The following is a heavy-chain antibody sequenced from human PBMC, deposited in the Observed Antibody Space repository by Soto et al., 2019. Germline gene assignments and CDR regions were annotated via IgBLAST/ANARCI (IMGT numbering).Heavy chain of an antibody. D-gene: IGHD6-6*01. CDR2: IYPGDSET. CDR3: ARQYSSSSGYYYGVDV. CDR1: VYRFTSYW. Sequence: GESLKIACKASVYRFTSYWIGWVRQMPGKGLEWMGIIYPGDSETRYSPSFQGQVTISADKSISTAYLQWSSLKASDTAMYYCARQYSSSSGYYYGVDVWGQGTTVTVSS. V-gene: IGHV5-51*01. J-gene: IGHJ6*02.